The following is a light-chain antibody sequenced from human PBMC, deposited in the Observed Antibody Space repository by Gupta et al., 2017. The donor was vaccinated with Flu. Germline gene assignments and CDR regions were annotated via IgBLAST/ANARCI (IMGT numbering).Light chain of an antibody. CDR1: QGISSW. CDR3: QQSKSVPIT. CDR2: AAS. Sequence: HMTQSPSSVSASVGDRVTTTCRASQGISSWVAWYQQKPGKAPKRLIYAASSLQSGVPSSFSGSGSGTDCTLTISSLQPEDFAAYYGQQSKSVPITFGQGTRLEIK. V-gene: IGKV1-12*01. J-gene: IGKJ5*01.